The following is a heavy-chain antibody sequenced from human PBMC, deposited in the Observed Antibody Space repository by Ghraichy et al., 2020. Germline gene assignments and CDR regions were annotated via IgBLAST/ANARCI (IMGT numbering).Heavy chain of an antibody. Sequence: GGSLRLSCAASGFTFSSYSMNWVRQAPGKGLEWVSSISSSSSYIYYADSVKGRFTISRDNAKNSLYLQMNSLRAEDTAVYYCARGFSGGSCDDYWGQGTLVTVSS. CDR3: ARGFSGGSCDDY. J-gene: IGHJ4*02. CDR1: GFTFSSYS. CDR2: ISSSSSYI. D-gene: IGHD2-15*01. V-gene: IGHV3-21*01.